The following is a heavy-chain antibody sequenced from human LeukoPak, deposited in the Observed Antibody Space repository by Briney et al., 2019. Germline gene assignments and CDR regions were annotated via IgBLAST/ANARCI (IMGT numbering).Heavy chain of an antibody. CDR2: ISSGSTR. CDR1: GFTFSSYE. V-gene: IGHV3-48*03. D-gene: IGHD1-26*01. CDR3: ASEKWDGFDI. Sequence: QPGGSLRLSCAASGFTFSSYEMNWVRQAPGKGLEWVSYISSGSTRYYTDSVKGRFIISRDNAKNSLYLQMNSLRAEDTAVYYCASEKWDGFDIWGQGTMVTVSS. J-gene: IGHJ3*02.